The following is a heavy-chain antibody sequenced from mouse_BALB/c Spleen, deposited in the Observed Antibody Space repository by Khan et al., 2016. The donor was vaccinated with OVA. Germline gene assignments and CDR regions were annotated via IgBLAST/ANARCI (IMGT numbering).Heavy chain of an antibody. D-gene: IGHD1-2*01. Sequence: QVQLQQPGAELARPGASVKLSCKASGYTFTDYYINWVKLRTGQGLEWIGEISPGSGDTYYNERFKGKATLTADKSSSTAYMQLSSLTSEASAVYFCARRNYFGYTVAYWGQGTLVTVSA. CDR3: ARRNYFGYTVAY. J-gene: IGHJ3*01. CDR2: ISPGSGDT. V-gene: IGHV1-77*01. CDR1: GYTFTDYY.